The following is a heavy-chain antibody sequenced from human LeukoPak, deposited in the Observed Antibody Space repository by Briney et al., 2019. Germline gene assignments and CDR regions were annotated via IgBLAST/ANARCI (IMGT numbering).Heavy chain of an antibody. D-gene: IGHD5-18*01. Sequence: GASVKVSCKASGYTFTSYGISWVRQAPGQGLAWMGCISAYNGNTNYAQKLQGRVTMTTDTSTSTAYMELRSLRSDDTAVYYCARPAGDTAMVNAFDIWGQGTMVTVSS. V-gene: IGHV1-18*01. J-gene: IGHJ3*02. CDR2: ISAYNGNT. CDR1: GYTFTSYG. CDR3: ARPAGDTAMVNAFDI.